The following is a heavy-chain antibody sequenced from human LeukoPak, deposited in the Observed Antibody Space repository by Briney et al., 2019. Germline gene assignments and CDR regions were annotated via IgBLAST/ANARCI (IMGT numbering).Heavy chain of an antibody. D-gene: IGHD4-11*01. Sequence: GGSLRLSCVASGFTFSDYAMNWVRQAPGKGLEWVSTFKTKYNQVYYAESVRGRFTISTDNSKKTVYLQMNSLRAEDTALYYCARSVPDYTRFDYWGQRALVTVSS. CDR1: GFTFSDYA. V-gene: IGHV3-23*05. CDR2: FKTKYNQV. J-gene: IGHJ4*02. CDR3: ARSVPDYTRFDY.